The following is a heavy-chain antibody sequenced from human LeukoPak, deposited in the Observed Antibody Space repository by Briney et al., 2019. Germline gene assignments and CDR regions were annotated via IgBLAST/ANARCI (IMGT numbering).Heavy chain of an antibody. D-gene: IGHD4-17*01. J-gene: IGHJ4*02. CDR1: GFTVSSNY. CDR3: AARDDYGDSLIDY. V-gene: IGHV3-11*01. CDR2: ISSSGSTI. Sequence: GGSLRLSCAASGFTVSSNYMSWVRQAPGKGLEWVSYISSSGSTIYYADSVKGRFTISRDNAKNSLYLQMNSLRAEDTAVYYCAARDDYGDSLIDYWGQGTLVTVSS.